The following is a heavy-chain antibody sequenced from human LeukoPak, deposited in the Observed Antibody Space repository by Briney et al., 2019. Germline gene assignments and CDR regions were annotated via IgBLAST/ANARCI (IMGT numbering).Heavy chain of an antibody. CDR1: GFTFSDYY. V-gene: IGHV3-11*06. Sequence: GGSLRLSCAASGFTFSDYYMSWIRQAPGKGLELVSYISSISTYTNYADSVKGRFTISRDNSKNTLYLQMGSLRGEDMAVYYCARARRSDSSSWYDYWGQGALVTVSS. CDR2: ISSISTYT. D-gene: IGHD6-13*01. J-gene: IGHJ4*02. CDR3: ARARRSDSSSWYDY.